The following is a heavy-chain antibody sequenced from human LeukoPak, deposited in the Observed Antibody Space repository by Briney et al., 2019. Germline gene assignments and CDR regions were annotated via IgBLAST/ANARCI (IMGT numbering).Heavy chain of an antibody. J-gene: IGHJ4*02. Sequence: SPSSALSVFTFADYAMHSDHQAPGRVLYSVSRSSGEGGSTYYADTMKGEFTISKDNSKNSLYLEMNSLRTEDTALYYCAKGWGMASFDYWGQGTLVTVSS. CDR2: SSGEGGST. V-gene: IGHV3-43*02. CDR1: VFTFADYA. CDR3: AKGWGMASFDY. D-gene: IGHD5-24*01.